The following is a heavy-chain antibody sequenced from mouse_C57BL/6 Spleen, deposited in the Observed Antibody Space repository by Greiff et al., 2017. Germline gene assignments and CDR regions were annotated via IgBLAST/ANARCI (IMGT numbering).Heavy chain of an antibody. CDR1: GYTFTSYW. V-gene: IGHV1-50*01. CDR2: IDPSDSYT. CDR3: ANTGGY. Sequence: QVQLQQPGAELVKPGASVKLSCKASGYTFTSYWMQWVKQRPGQGLEWIGEIDPSDSYTNYNQKFKGKATLTVDTSSSTAYMQLSSLTSEDAAVYYCANTGGYWGQGTLVTVSA. J-gene: IGHJ3*01. D-gene: IGHD3-1*01.